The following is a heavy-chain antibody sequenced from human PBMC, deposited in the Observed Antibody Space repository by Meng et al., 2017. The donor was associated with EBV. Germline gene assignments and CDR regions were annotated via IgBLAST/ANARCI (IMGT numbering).Heavy chain of an antibody. Sequence: QVQLGQSGAEGKKPGASVKVSCKASGYTFTSYAMHWVRQAPGQRLEWMGWINAGNGNTKYSQKFQGRVTITRDTSASTAYMELSSLRSEDTAVYYCARRGGVADWFDPWGQGTLVTVSS. CDR1: GYTFTSYA. CDR2: INAGNGNT. J-gene: IGHJ5*02. D-gene: IGHD2-15*01. V-gene: IGHV1-3*01. CDR3: ARRGGVADWFDP.